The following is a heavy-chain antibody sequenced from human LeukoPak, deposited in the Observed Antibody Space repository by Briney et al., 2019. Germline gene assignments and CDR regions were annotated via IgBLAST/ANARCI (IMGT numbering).Heavy chain of an antibody. J-gene: IGHJ4*02. D-gene: IGHD6-13*01. Sequence: PGGSLRLSCAASGFSFSEYSMNWFRQAPGKGLEWVSAIRSGTTDTYYADSVKGRFTISRDNAKNSLYLQMSGLRAEDTALYYCARGLIGSWYGQGDYWGQGTLVTVS. V-gene: IGHV3-21*01. CDR2: IRSGTTDT. CDR3: ARGLIGSWYGQGDY. CDR1: GFSFSEYS.